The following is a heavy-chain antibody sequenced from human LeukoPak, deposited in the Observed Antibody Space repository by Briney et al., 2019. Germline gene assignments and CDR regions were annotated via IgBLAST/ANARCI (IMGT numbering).Heavy chain of an antibody. D-gene: IGHD3-16*02. J-gene: IGHJ4*02. Sequence: GGSLRLSCAASGFTFSSYWMHWVRQAPGKRLVWVSRINSDGSSTNYADSVKGRFTISRDNAKNTLYLQMNSLRAEDTAVYYCATFTEGENYHYTANLWGQGTLVIVS. V-gene: IGHV3-74*01. CDR1: GFTFSSYW. CDR3: ATFTEGENYHYTANL. CDR2: INSDGSST.